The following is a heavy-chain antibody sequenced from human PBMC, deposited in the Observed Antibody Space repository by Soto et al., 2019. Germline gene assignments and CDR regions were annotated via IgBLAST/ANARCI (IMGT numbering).Heavy chain of an antibody. J-gene: IGHJ4*02. V-gene: IGHV4-59*01. CDR1: GGSISSYY. D-gene: IGHD3-3*01. Sequence: SETLSLTCTVSGGSISSYYWSWIRQPPGKGLEWIGYIYYSGSTNYNPSLKSRVTISVDTSKNQFSLKLSSVTAADTAVYYCARVTWDYEFWSGLDYWGQGTLVTVS. CDR2: IYYSGST. CDR3: ARVTWDYEFWSGLDY.